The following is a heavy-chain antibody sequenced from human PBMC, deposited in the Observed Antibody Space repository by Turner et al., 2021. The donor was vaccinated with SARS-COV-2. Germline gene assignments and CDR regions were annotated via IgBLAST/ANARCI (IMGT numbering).Heavy chain of an antibody. CDR1: GFTFSSYA. V-gene: IGHV3-23*01. Sequence: EVQLLESGGGLVQPGGSLRLSCAASGFTFSSYAMGWVRQAPGKGLEWVSAISGRGGSTYYADSVKGRFSISRDNSKNTLYLQMNSLRAEDTAVYYCARDVREYYYDSSGFDYWGQGTLVTVSS. D-gene: IGHD3-22*01. CDR2: ISGRGGST. CDR3: ARDVREYYYDSSGFDY. J-gene: IGHJ4*02.